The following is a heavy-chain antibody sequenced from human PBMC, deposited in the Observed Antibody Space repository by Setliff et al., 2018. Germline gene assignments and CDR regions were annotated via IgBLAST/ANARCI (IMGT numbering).Heavy chain of an antibody. Sequence: SETLSLTCAVYGGSFSGYYWSWIRQAPGKGLEWIGYIYYGGSTNYNPSLNSRVAISVDTSANQFSLRLNSVTAADTAVYYCARYGSGEGHDYWGQGTLVTVSS. D-gene: IGHD3-10*01. J-gene: IGHJ4*02. CDR2: IYYGGST. CDR1: GGSFSGYY. CDR3: ARYGSGEGHDY. V-gene: IGHV4-59*01.